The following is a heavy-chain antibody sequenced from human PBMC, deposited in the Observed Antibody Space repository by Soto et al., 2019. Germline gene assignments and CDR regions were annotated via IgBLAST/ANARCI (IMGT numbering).Heavy chain of an antibody. D-gene: IGHD3-22*01. CDR2: ISYDGSNK. CDR3: ASYYDSSGYFDP. V-gene: IGHV3-30-3*01. Sequence: QVQLVESGGGVVQPGRSLRPSCAASGFTFSSYAMHWVRQAPGKGLEWVAVISYDGSNKYYADSVKGRFTISRDNSKNTLYLQMNSLRAEDTAVYYCASYYDSSGYFDPWGQGTLVTVSS. CDR1: GFTFSSYA. J-gene: IGHJ5*02.